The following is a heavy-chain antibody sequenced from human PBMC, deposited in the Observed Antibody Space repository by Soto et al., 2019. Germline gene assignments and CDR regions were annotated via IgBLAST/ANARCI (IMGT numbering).Heavy chain of an antibody. V-gene: IGHV4-30-2*01. CDR2: IYHSGST. CDR1: GGSISSGGYS. Sequence: QLQLQESGSGLVKPSQTLSLTCAVSGGSISSGGYSWSWIRQPPGKGLEWIGYIYHSGSTYYNPSLKRRFPISLDRSKHQFSLKGSSVTAADTSVYSSARVPTPWGQGTLVTVSS. CDR3: ARVPTP. J-gene: IGHJ5*02.